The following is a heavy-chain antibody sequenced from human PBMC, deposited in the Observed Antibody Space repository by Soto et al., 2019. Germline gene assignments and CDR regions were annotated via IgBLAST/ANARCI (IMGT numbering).Heavy chain of an antibody. Sequence: QVQLVQSGAEVKKPGASVKVSCKASGYTFTSYAMHWVRQAPGQRLEWMGWINAGNGNTKYSQKFQGRVTITRDTXXSTAYMELSSLRSEDTAVYYCARVGGAAGRGSLQHWGQGTLVTVSS. V-gene: IGHV1-3*01. CDR1: GYTFTSYA. D-gene: IGHD3-16*01. CDR3: ARVGGAAGRGSLQH. J-gene: IGHJ1*01. CDR2: INAGNGNT.